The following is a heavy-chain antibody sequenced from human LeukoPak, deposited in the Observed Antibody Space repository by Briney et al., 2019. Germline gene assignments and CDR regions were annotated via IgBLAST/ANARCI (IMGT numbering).Heavy chain of an antibody. Sequence: GGSLRLSCAASGFTFSRHWMTWVRQAPGKGLEWVANIKHDGSEKNYVDSVKGRFTISRDNAKNSLYLQMNSLGAEDTAVYYCATPLDYYDWSDSHQGGDWGQGTLVTVSS. CDR2: IKHDGSEK. CDR1: GFTFSRHW. D-gene: IGHD3-22*01. CDR3: ATPLDYYDWSDSHQGGD. J-gene: IGHJ4*02. V-gene: IGHV3-7*03.